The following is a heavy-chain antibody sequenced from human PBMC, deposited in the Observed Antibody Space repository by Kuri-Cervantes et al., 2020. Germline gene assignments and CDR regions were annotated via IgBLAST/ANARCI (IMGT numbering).Heavy chain of an antibody. J-gene: IGHJ4*02. CDR2: TRNKANSYTT. D-gene: IGHD6-19*01. CDR3: ARGRVDSAWHYFDY. Sequence: GGSLRLSCAASGFTFSDHYMDWVRQAPGKGLEWVGRTRNKANSYTTEYAASVKGRFTISRDDSKNSLYLQMNSLRVEDTAIYYCARGRVDSAWHYFDYWGQGTLVTVSS. V-gene: IGHV3-72*01. CDR1: GFTFSDHY.